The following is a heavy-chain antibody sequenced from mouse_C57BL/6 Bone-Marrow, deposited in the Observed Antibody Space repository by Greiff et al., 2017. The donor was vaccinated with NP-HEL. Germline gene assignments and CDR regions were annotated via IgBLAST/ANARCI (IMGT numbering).Heavy chain of an antibody. J-gene: IGHJ1*03. CDR3: ARHGYYYGSSGDWYFDV. CDR2: IWSDGST. Sequence: QVQLQQSGPGLVAPSQSLSITCTVSGFSLTSYGVHWVRQPPGKGLEWLVVIWSDGSTTYNSALKSRLSISKDNSKSQVFLKMNSLHTDDTAMYYCARHGYYYGSSGDWYFDVWGTGTTVTVSS. V-gene: IGHV2-6-1*01. CDR1: GFSLTSYG. D-gene: IGHD1-1*01.